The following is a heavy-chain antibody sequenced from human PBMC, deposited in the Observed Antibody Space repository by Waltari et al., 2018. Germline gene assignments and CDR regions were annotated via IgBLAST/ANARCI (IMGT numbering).Heavy chain of an antibody. V-gene: IGHV4-4*07. J-gene: IGHJ4*02. D-gene: IGHD4-4*01. Sequence: QVQLQESGPGLVKPSETLSLTCTVSGGSISNYYWSWIRQPAGKGLEWIGRMYSSGTANYNPSLESRVTMSVDTSNIQFSLKLSSVTAADTAVYYCASLTMTTVNRDEEHFDYWGQGTLVTVSS. CDR1: GGSISNYY. CDR3: ASLTMTTVNRDEEHFDY. CDR2: MYSSGTA.